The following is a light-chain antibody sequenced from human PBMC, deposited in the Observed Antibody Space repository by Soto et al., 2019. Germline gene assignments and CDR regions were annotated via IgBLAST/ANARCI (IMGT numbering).Light chain of an antibody. V-gene: IGLV4-60*02. CDR1: SGHSTYI. CDR2: LEGSGSY. Sequence: QPVLTQSSPASASLGSSVKLTCTLSSGHSTYIIAWHQQQPGKAPRYLMKLEGSGSYNKGSGIPDRFSGSSSGADRYLTISNLQFEDEADYYCETWDTNVVVFGGGTKVTVL. J-gene: IGLJ2*01. CDR3: ETWDTNVVV.